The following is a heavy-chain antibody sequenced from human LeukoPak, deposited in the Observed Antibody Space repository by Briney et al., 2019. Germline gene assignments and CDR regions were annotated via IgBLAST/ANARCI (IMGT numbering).Heavy chain of an antibody. Sequence: ASVTVSCTASGYTFTSYYMHWVRQAPGQGLEWMGIINPSGGSTSYAQKFQGRATMTRDTSTSTVYMELSSLRSEDTAVYYCARAYYDILTEEPIDYWGQGTLVTVSS. CDR2: INPSGGST. CDR3: ARAYYDILTEEPIDY. J-gene: IGHJ4*02. CDR1: GYTFTSYY. V-gene: IGHV1-46*01. D-gene: IGHD3-9*01.